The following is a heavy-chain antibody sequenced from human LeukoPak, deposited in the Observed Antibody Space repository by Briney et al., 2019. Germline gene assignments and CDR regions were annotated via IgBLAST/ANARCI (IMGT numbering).Heavy chain of an antibody. J-gene: IGHJ4*02. CDR1: GFTFSRHG. CDR2: VSNDGSRK. D-gene: IGHD6-6*01. Sequence: PGGSLRLSCAASGFTFSRHGMHWVRQAPGKGLEWVAIVSNDGSRKYYAHSVEGRFTISRDNSKNTLYLQMDSLRAEDTAVYYCARDRARNYFDYWGQGTLVTVSS. V-gene: IGHV3-30*03. CDR3: ARDRARNYFDY.